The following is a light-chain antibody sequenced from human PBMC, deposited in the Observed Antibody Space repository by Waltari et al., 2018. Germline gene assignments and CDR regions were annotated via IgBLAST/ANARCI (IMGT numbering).Light chain of an antibody. CDR3: QQRSNWPLT. V-gene: IGKV3-11*01. Sequence: DIVLTPSPATLSSSPGERATLSCRASHSVSRYLAWYQQRPGQAPRLLIFDASFRATGIPARFSGSGSETDFTLTISSLEPEDCAVYYCQQRSNWPLTFGGGTKVEIK. CDR2: DAS. CDR1: HSVSRY. J-gene: IGKJ4*01.